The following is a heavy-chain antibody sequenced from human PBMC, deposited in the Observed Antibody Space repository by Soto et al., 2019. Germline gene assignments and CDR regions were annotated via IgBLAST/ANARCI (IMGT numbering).Heavy chain of an antibody. V-gene: IGHV3-48*02. CDR1: GFTFRRYA. J-gene: IGHJ3*01. CDR2: ISVGGGSI. CDR3: VRDDQWAFEV. Sequence: EEQLVESGGGLVQPRRSLRISCAASGFTFRRYAMNWVRQAPGKGLEWVSYISVGGGSIFYADSVKGRFTISRDDAQNSVYLHMNTLRDEDTALYCCVRDDQWAFEVSGQGTMVIVSS. D-gene: IGHD6-19*01.